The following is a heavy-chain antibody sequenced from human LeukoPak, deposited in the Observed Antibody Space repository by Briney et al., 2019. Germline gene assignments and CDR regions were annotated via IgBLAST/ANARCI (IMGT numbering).Heavy chain of an antibody. Sequence: GASVKVSCKASGYTFTSYDINWVRQATGQGLEWVGWMNPNSGNTGYAQKFQGRVTMTRNTSISTAYMELSSLRSEDTAVYYCARSYDFWSGVNLFDYWGQGTLVTVSS. CDR2: MNPNSGNT. D-gene: IGHD3-3*01. V-gene: IGHV1-8*01. CDR1: GYTFTSYD. J-gene: IGHJ4*02. CDR3: ARSYDFWSGVNLFDY.